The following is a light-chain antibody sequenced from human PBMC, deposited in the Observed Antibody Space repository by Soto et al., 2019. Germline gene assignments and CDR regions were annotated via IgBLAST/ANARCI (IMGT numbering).Light chain of an antibody. Sequence: QSALTQPASVSGSPGQSITISCTGTSSDVGGYNYVSWYQQHPGKAPKLMIYDVSNRPSGVSNRFSGSKSGNTASLTISGLQAEDEADYYCNSYTSSGTLWVFGGGTKVTVL. J-gene: IGLJ3*02. V-gene: IGLV2-14*01. CDR3: NSYTSSGTLWV. CDR1: SSDVGGYNY. CDR2: DVS.